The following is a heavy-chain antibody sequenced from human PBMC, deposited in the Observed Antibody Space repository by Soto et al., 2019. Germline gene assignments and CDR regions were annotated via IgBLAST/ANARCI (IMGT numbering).Heavy chain of an antibody. V-gene: IGHV3-23*01. CDR3: ANVVITNAPNPQLAGMVGLNAFDI. CDR2: ISGSGDST. CDR1: GFTFSSYA. Sequence: QPGGSLRLSCAASGFTFSSYAMSWVRQAPGKGLEWVSAISGSGDSTYYADSVKGRFTISRDNSKNTLYLQMNSLRAEDTAVYYCANVVITNAPNPQLAGMVGLNAFDIWGQGTMVTVSS. D-gene: IGHD6-13*01. J-gene: IGHJ3*02.